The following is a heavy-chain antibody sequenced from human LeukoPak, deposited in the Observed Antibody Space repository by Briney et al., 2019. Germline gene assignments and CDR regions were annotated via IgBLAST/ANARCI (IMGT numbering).Heavy chain of an antibody. J-gene: IGHJ4*02. CDR2: INPSGGST. CDR3: ARDSPISGSYYGGLGY. Sequence: ASVKVSCRASGYTFTSYYMHWVRQAPGQGLEWMGIINPSGGSTSYAQKFQGRVTMTRDTSTSTVYMELSSLRSEDTAVYYCARDSPISGSYYGGLGYWGQGTLVTVSS. V-gene: IGHV1-46*01. D-gene: IGHD1-26*01. CDR1: GYTFTSYY.